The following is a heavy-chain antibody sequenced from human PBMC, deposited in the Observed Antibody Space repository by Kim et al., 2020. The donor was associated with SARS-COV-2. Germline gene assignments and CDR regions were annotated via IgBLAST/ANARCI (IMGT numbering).Heavy chain of an antibody. CDR3: ARAIKDYDFWSGYRDNWFDP. J-gene: IGHJ5*02. V-gene: IGHV1-69*13. CDR2: IIPIFGTA. CDR1: GGTFSSYA. Sequence: SVKVSCKASGGTFSSYAISWVRQAPGQGLEWMGGIIPIFGTANYAQKFQGRVTITADESTSTAYMELSSLRSKDTAVYYCARAIKDYDFWSGYRDNWFDPWGQGTLVTVSS. D-gene: IGHD3-3*01.